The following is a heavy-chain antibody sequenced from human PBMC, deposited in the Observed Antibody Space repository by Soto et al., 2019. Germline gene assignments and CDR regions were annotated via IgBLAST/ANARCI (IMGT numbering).Heavy chain of an antibody. J-gene: IGHJ4*02. CDR2: ITGGGDT. D-gene: IGHD3-16*01. CDR1: GFPFNTFE. CDR3: VGGGLSFFDY. V-gene: IGHV3-48*03. Sequence: AGGSLRLSCAASGFPFNTFEMNWIRQVPGKGLEWLSYITGGGDTYYADSVKGRFTISRDNAKNSLYLQMTSLRVEDTAVYFCVGGGLSFFDYWGQGALVTVSS.